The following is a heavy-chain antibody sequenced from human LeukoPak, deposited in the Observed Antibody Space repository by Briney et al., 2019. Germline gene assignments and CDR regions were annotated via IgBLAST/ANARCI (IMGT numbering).Heavy chain of an antibody. Sequence: GGSLRLSCAASGFTFSSYSMNWVRQAPGKGLEWVSSISSSSSYIYYADSVKGRFTISRDNAKNSLYLQMNNLRAEDTAVYYCASYYYDSSGYFDYWGQGTLVTVSS. CDR2: ISSSSSYI. V-gene: IGHV3-21*01. J-gene: IGHJ4*02. CDR3: ASYYYDSSGYFDY. CDR1: GFTFSSYS. D-gene: IGHD3-22*01.